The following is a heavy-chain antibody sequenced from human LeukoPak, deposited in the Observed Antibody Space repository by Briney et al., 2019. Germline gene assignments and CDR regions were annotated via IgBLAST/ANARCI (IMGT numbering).Heavy chain of an antibody. J-gene: IGHJ4*02. CDR1: GFTVSSNY. CDR2: IYSGGST. V-gene: IGHV3-53*01. CDR3: ARGTKGGHLDY. D-gene: IGHD1-1*01. Sequence: GGSLRLSCAASGFTVSSNYMSWVRQAPGKGLEWVSVIYSGGSTYYADSVKGRFTISGDNSKNTLYLQMNSLRAEDTAVYYCARGTKGGHLDYWGQGTLVTVSS.